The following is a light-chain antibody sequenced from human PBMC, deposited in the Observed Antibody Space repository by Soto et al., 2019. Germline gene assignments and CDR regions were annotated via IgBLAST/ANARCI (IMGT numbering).Light chain of an antibody. CDR3: SSYSISTAYL. CDR1: SSDVGGYDY. V-gene: IGLV2-14*01. J-gene: IGLJ1*01. CDR2: EVN. Sequence: QSVLTQPASVSGSPGQSITISCTGTSSDVGGYDYVSWYQLHPGKAPKLMVFEVNNRPSGVSYRFSGSKSGNTASLTISGLQAEDEADYFCSSYSISTAYLFGTGTKDTVL.